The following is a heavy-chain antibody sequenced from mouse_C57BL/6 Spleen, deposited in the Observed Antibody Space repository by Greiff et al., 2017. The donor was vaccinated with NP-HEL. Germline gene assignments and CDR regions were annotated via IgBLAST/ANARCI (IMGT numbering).Heavy chain of an antibody. V-gene: IGHV1-81*01. Sequence: VQLQQSGAELARPGASVKLSCKASGYTFTSYGISWVKQRTGQGLEWIGEIYPRSGYTYYNEKFKGKATLTADKSSSTAYMELRRLTSEDSAVYFCTKDYDYDDVPFAYWGQGTLVTVSA. CDR3: TKDYDYDDVPFAY. J-gene: IGHJ3*01. CDR2: IYPRSGYT. D-gene: IGHD2-4*01. CDR1: GYTFTSYG.